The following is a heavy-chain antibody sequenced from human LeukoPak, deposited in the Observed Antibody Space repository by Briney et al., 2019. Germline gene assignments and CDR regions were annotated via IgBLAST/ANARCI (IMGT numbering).Heavy chain of an antibody. Sequence: SVKVSCKASGGTFSSYAISWVRQAPGQGLEWMGGIIPIFGTANYAQKFQGRVTITADESTSTAYMELSSLRSEDTAVCYCQLNYYDSSGYYPPFDYWGQGALVTVSS. D-gene: IGHD3-22*01. CDR1: GGTFSSYA. V-gene: IGHV1-69*13. J-gene: IGHJ4*02. CDR2: IIPIFGTA. CDR3: QLNYYDSSGYYPPFDY.